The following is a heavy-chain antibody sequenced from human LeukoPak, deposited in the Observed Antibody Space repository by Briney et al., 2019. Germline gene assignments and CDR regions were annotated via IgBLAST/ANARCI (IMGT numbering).Heavy chain of an antibody. D-gene: IGHD1-26*01. CDR3: ASSGSYRFDY. V-gene: IGHV3-48*02. CDR2: ITASGTAM. CDR1: GFTFSSYS. Sequence: GGSLRLSCAASGFTFSSYSMNWVRQAPGKGLEWVSHITASGTAMFYADTVKGRFTISRGNAKNSLYLQMNSLRDEDTAVYYCASSGSYRFDYWGQGTLVTVSS. J-gene: IGHJ4*02.